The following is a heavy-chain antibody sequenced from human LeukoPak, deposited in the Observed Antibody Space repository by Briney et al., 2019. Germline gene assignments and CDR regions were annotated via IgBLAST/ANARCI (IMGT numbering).Heavy chain of an antibody. V-gene: IGHV3-33*01. J-gene: IGHJ4*02. D-gene: IGHD6-19*01. Sequence: GRSLRLSCAASGFTFSIYGMHWVRQAPGKGLEWVAVIWYHENNKFYADSVKGRFTISRDNSKDTLYLQMNSLRAEDTAVYFCARELGIAVSGSLGYWGQGTLVTVSS. CDR2: IWYHENNK. CDR3: ARELGIAVSGSLGY. CDR1: GFTFSIYG.